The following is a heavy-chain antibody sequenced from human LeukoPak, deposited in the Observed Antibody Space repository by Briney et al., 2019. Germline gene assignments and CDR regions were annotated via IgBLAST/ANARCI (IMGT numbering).Heavy chain of an antibody. CDR3: ARGDPYGHDY. J-gene: IGHJ4*02. D-gene: IGHD2-8*01. CDR1: GFTFSSYS. Sequence: GGSLRLSCAASGFTFSSYSMNWVRQAPGKGLEWVSYISSSSSTIYYADSVKGRFTISRDNAKNSLYLQMNSLRAEDTAVYYCARGDPYGHDYWGQGTLVTVSS. CDR2: ISSSSSTI. V-gene: IGHV3-48*04.